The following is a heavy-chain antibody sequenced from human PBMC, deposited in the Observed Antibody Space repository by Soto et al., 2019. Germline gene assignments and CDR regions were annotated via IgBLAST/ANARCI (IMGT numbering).Heavy chain of an antibody. CDR1: GWSFSGYY. Sequence: SETLSLTCAFYGWSFSGYYWSWIRQPPGKGLEWIGEINHSGSTNYNPSPKSRVTISVDTSKNQFSLKLSSVTAADTAVYYCARVRYFDWLSSRRYYFDYWGQGTLVTVSS. CDR2: INHSGST. J-gene: IGHJ4*02. V-gene: IGHV4-34*01. D-gene: IGHD3-9*01. CDR3: ARVRYFDWLSSRRYYFDY.